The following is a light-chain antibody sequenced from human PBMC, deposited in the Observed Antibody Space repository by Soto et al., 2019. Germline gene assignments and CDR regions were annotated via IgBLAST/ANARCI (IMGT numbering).Light chain of an antibody. CDR3: QQDNSYLRT. CDR2: DAS. J-gene: IGKJ1*01. CDR1: QSISSW. Sequence: DMKITQSPSTLSATVGERVTITCRASQSISSWLAWYQQKPGKAPKLLIYDASSLESGVPSRFSGSGSGTEFTLTISSLQPDDFATYYCQQDNSYLRTFGQGTKVDIK. V-gene: IGKV1-5*01.